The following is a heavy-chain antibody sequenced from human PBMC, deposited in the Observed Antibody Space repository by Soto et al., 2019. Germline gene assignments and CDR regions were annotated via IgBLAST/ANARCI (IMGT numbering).Heavy chain of an antibody. CDR1: GFTFSRYD. Sequence: QVQLVESGGGVVQPGWSLTLSCAGAGFTFSRYDMHWVRQAPGKGLEWVALISYDGSNTYFAESVQGRLTIPTDNSKNTLYLQTSSLRPDDTGVYFCVKGSGGPAAFHSWGQGTLVTVSS. CDR3: VKGSGGPAAFHS. D-gene: IGHD1-26*01. V-gene: IGHV3-30*18. J-gene: IGHJ4*02. CDR2: ISYDGSNT.